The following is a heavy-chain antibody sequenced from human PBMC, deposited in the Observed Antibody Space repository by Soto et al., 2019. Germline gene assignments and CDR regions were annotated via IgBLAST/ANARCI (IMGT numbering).Heavy chain of an antibody. Sequence: QVQLQESGPGLVKPSQTLSLTCTVSGDSISSGAYYWSWIRQHPGKGLEWIGYITYSGRTYYNPSLKSRLTISLDTSENQFSLKLTSVTAADSAMYYCARARLYYDWEFDPWGQGTLVTVSS. CDR1: GDSISSGAYY. J-gene: IGHJ5*02. V-gene: IGHV4-31*03. CDR2: ITYSGRT. D-gene: IGHD3-22*01. CDR3: ARARLYYDWEFDP.